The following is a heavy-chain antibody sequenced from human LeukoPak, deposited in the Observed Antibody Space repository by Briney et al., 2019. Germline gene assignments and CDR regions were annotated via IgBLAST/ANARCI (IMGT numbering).Heavy chain of an antibody. J-gene: IGHJ4*02. D-gene: IGHD1-7*01. CDR2: INWNGGST. CDR1: GFTFDDYG. Sequence: TGGSLRLSCAASGFTFDDYGMSWVRQAPRKGLEWVCGINWNGGSTGYADSVKGRFTISRDNGKNSLYLQMNSLRAEDTAVYYCAKVAYNWHYCAYFHYWGQGTLVTVSS. V-gene: IGHV3-20*04. CDR3: AKVAYNWHYCAYFHY.